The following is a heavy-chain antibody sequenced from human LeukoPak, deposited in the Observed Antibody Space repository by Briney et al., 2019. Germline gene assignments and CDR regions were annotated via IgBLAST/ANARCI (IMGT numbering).Heavy chain of an antibody. V-gene: IGHV7-4-1*02. Sequence: ASVKVSCKASGYTFTTYAMNWVRQAPGQGLEWMGWINTNTGNPTYAQGSTGRFVFSLDTSVTTAYLQISRLKADDTAVYYCARANLWFGELGWIDPWGQGTLVTVSS. D-gene: IGHD3-10*01. CDR3: ARANLWFGELGWIDP. J-gene: IGHJ5*02. CDR1: GYTFTTYA. CDR2: INTNTGNP.